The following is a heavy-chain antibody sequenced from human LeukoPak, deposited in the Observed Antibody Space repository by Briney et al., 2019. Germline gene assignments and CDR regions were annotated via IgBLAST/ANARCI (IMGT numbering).Heavy chain of an antibody. CDR3: ARYCSGVSCCSRALDY. CDR2: IYYSGST. J-gene: IGHJ4*02. Sequence: SETLSLTCTVSGGSISRIRQPPGKGLEWIGYIYYSGSTSYNPSLKSRVTISVDTSKNQFSLRLSSVTAADTAVYFCARYCSGVSCCSRALDYWGQGTLVTVSS. D-gene: IGHD2-15*01. CDR1: GGSIS. V-gene: IGHV4-59*01.